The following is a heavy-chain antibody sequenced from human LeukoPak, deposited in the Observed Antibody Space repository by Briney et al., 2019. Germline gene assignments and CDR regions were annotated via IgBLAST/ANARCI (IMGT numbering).Heavy chain of an antibody. Sequence: SSETLSLTCAVYGGSFSDYYWTWIRQPPGKGLEWIGEINHSGSTNYNPSLKSRVTISVDTSKNQFSLKLSSVTAADTAVYYCARPVSCSSTTCSGAFDIWGQGTMVTVSP. J-gene: IGHJ3*02. CDR3: ARPVSCSSTTCSGAFDI. D-gene: IGHD2-2*01. V-gene: IGHV4-34*01. CDR1: GGSFSDYY. CDR2: INHSGST.